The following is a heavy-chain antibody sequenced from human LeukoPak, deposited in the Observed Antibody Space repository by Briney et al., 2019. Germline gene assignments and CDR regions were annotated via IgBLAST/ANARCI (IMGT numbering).Heavy chain of an antibody. J-gene: IGHJ4*02. Sequence: GGSLRRSCAASGFTVSSNYMSWVRQAPGKGLEWVSVLYGGGTTYYADSVKGRFTISRDKSKNTLFLQMNSLRAEDTAVYCCARGPRPYYFDYWGQGTLVTVSS. CDR1: GFTVSSNY. CDR3: ARGPRPYYFDY. V-gene: IGHV3-53*01. CDR2: LYGGGTT.